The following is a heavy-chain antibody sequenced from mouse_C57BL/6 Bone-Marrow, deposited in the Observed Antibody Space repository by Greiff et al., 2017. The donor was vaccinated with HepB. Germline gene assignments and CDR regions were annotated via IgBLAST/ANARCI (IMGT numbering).Heavy chain of an antibody. CDR1: GYSITSGYY. D-gene: IGHD2-1*01. J-gene: IGHJ3*01. CDR3: ARRGKFYYGKEAWFAY. Sequence: EVQLQQSGPGLVKPSQSLSLTCSVSGYSITSGYYWNWIRQFPGNKLEWMGYISYDGSNNYNPSLKNRISITRDTSKNQFFLKLNSVTTEDTATYYCARRGKFYYGKEAWFAYWGQGTLVTVSA. CDR2: ISYDGSN. V-gene: IGHV3-6*01.